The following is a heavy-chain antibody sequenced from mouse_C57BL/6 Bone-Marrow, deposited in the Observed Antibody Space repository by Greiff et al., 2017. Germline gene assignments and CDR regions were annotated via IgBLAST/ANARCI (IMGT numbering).Heavy chain of an antibody. J-gene: IGHJ1*03. Sequence: AQLQQPGAELVKPGASVKLSCKASGYTFTSYWMQWVKQRPGQGLEWIGEIVPSDSYTNYNQKFKGKATLTGDTSSSTAYMQLSSLTSDDSAVYYCASCTNCVFWYFEVWGTGTTDTVSS. CDR1: GYTFTSYW. CDR2: IVPSDSYT. V-gene: IGHV1-50*01. CDR3: ASCTNCVFWYFEV. D-gene: IGHD4-1*01.